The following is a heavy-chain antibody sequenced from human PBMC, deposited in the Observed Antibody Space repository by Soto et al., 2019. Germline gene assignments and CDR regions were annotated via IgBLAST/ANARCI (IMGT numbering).Heavy chain of an antibody. CDR3: ARRYCISSSCYLYGMDV. J-gene: IGHJ6*02. CDR2: IIPMFGTA. Sequence: QVQLVQSGAEVKKPGSSVKVSCKASGGTFSTYAISWVRQAPGQGLEWMGGIIPMFGTATYAQKFQGRVTITADESTSTAYMELSSLRSEDTAVFYCARRYCISSSCYLYGMDVWGQGTTVTVSS. D-gene: IGHD2-15*01. V-gene: IGHV1-69*12. CDR1: GGTFSTYA.